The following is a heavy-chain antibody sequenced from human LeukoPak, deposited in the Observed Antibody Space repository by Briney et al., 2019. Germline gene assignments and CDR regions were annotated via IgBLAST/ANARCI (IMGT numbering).Heavy chain of an antibody. CDR2: ISGSGSSA. Sequence: GGSLRLSCAASGFTFSSYAMSWVRQAPGKGLEWVSGISGSGSSAYFADSVKGRFTISRDNSKNTLFLQMNSLRAEDTALYYCAKDHCSNCLRDFDYWGQGTLVTVSS. J-gene: IGHJ4*02. CDR1: GFTFSSYA. V-gene: IGHV3-23*01. D-gene: IGHD6-13*01. CDR3: AKDHCSNCLRDFDY.